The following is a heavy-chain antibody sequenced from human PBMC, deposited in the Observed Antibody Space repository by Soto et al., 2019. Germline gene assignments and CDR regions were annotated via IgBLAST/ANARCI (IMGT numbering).Heavy chain of an antibody. J-gene: IGHJ4*02. D-gene: IGHD2-2*01. Sequence: GGSLRLSCAASGFTFSSYGMHWVRQAPGKGLEWVAVISYDGSNKYYADSVKGRFTISRDNSKNTLYLQMNSLRAEDTVVYYCAKGEAQIVLVPAAMDYWGQGTLVTVSS. CDR2: ISYDGSNK. V-gene: IGHV3-30*18. CDR3: AKGEAQIVLVPAAMDY. CDR1: GFTFSSYG.